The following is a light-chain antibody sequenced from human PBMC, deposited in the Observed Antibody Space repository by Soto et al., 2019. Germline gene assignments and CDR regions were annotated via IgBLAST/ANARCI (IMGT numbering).Light chain of an antibody. CDR2: GAS. V-gene: IGKV3-20*01. Sequence: EFVLTQSPGTLSLSPGERATLSCRASQSVSSTFLAWYQQKPGQPPRLLIYGASTRGTGIPDRFSGSGSGTDFSLTISRLEAEDFAVYYCQHYGRSPPLTFGGGTKVEIK. CDR1: QSVSSTF. J-gene: IGKJ4*01. CDR3: QHYGRSPPLT.